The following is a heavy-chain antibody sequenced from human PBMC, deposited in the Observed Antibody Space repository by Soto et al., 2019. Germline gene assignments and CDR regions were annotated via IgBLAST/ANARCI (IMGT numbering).Heavy chain of an antibody. V-gene: IGHV4-30-4*08. CDR3: DSVSGVDKVPS. CDR1: GGSVSSGGYS. CDR2: IYNTVST. D-gene: IGHD3-10*01. J-gene: IGHJ1*01. Sequence: QVQLQESGPGLVEPSQTLSLTCTVSGGSVSSGGYSWSWIRQSPGKGLEWIGHIYNTVSTYGNPSLKRQLTISLDTPKTHFSLTLHSVTAPDTAVSFCDSVSGVDKVPSWGPGTLVTLSS.